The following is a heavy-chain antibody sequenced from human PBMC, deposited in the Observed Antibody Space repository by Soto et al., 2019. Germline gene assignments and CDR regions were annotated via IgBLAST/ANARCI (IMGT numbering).Heavy chain of an antibody. V-gene: IGHV3-33*01. CDR3: VRGASCSNGVRYNLGWFGH. J-gene: IGHJ5*02. CDR1: GFTFTTFA. D-gene: IGHD2-8*01. Sequence: QVQLVESGGGVVQPGRSLRLSCTASGFTFTTFALHWVRQGPAKGLEWVAIIWPDGNDKYYADSVKGRFTISSDNSKNTLFLQMNSLRAEDTAVYYCVRGASCSNGVRYNLGWFGHWGQGPLVTVSS. CDR2: IWPDGNDK.